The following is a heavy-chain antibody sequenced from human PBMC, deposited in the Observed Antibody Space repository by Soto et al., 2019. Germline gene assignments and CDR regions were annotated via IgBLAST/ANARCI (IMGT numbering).Heavy chain of an antibody. V-gene: IGHV1-2*04. CDR3: ARSPMVAATSIDY. J-gene: IGHJ4*02. CDR1: GYTLTGYY. Sequence: SVKVSCKASGYTLTGYYMHWAQTPPRPGLEWMGWITPKSGGKNCEQKFQGWFTMTRDTSLSKDYMELSRLSSDDTAVYYCARSPMVAATSIDYWGQGTLVTVP. D-gene: IGHD2-15*01. CDR2: ITPKSGGK.